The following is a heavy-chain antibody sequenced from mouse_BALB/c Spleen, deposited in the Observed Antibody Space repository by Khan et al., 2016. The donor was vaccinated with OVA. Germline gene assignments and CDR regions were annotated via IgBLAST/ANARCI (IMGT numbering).Heavy chain of an antibody. CDR2: ISSGGTFT. J-gene: IGHJ4*01. V-gene: IGHV5-9-3*01. CDR1: GFSFSRYS. Sequence: EVQLVESGGGLVKPGGSLKLSCAVSGFSFSRYSMSGVRQTPEKRLEWVATISSGGTFTYYSDSVKGRFTISRDNANNTLFMQMSCLSTEDTAIYSCDRHEGYYGYGQGDYWGQGTSVTVSS. CDR3: DRHEGYYGYGQGDY. D-gene: IGHD2-2*01.